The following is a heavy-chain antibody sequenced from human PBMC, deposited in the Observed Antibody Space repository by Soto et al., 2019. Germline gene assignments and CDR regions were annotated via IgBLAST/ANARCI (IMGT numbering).Heavy chain of an antibody. V-gene: IGHV1-8*01. J-gene: IGHJ5*02. Sequence: ASVKVSCKASGYTFTSYDINWVRQATGQGLEWMGWMNPNSGNTGYAQKFQGRVTMTRNTSISTAYMELSSLRSEDTAVYYCARGRELETFLTGYHNWFDPWGQGTLVTVSS. D-gene: IGHD3-9*01. CDR1: GYTFTSYD. CDR3: ARGRELETFLTGYHNWFDP. CDR2: MNPNSGNT.